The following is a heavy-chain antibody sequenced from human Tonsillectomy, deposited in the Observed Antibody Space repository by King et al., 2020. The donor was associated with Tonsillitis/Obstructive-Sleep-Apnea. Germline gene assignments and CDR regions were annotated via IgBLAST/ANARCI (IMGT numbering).Heavy chain of an antibody. CDR3: AHRRGNCSRTSCYWVFDY. CDR2: IYWDDDK. Sequence: TLKESGPTLVKPTQTLTLTCTFSGFSLSTSGVGVGWIRQPPGKALEWLALIYWDDDKRYSPSLKSRLTITKDTSKNQVVLTMTNMDPVDTATYYCAHRRGNCSRTSCYWVFDYWGQGTLVTVSS. J-gene: IGHJ4*02. D-gene: IGHD2-2*01. CDR1: GFSLSTSGVG. V-gene: IGHV2-5*02.